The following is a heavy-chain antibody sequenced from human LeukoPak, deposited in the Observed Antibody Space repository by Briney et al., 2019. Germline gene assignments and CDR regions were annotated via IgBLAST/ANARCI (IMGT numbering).Heavy chain of an antibody. CDR3: ARFRDDTYYYDSSGYRGFDY. J-gene: IGHJ4*02. D-gene: IGHD3-22*01. CDR2: IYYSGST. Sequence: SETLSLTXTVSGGSISSSSYYWGWIRQPPGKGLEWIGSIYYSGSTYYNPSLKSRVTISVDTSKNQFSLKLSSVTAADTAVYYCARFRDDTYYYDSSGYRGFDYWGQGTLVTVSS. V-gene: IGHV4-39*01. CDR1: GGSISSSSYY.